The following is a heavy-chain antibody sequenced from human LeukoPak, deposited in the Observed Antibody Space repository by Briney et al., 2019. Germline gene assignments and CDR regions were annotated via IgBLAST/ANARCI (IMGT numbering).Heavy chain of an antibody. J-gene: IGHJ4*02. CDR3: ARVRTYYFDY. V-gene: IGHV4-39*07. Sequence: SETLSLTCIVSADSFTRSSDYWGWIRQPPGKGLEWIGTISHSGSSYYNPSLKSRVTISVDTSKNQFSLKLSSVTAADTAVYYCARVRTYYFDYWGQGTLVTVSS. CDR1: ADSFTRSSDY. CDR2: ISHSGSS.